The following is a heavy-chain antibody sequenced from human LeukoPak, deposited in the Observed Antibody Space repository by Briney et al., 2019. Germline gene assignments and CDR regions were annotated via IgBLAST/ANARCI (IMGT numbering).Heavy chain of an antibody. CDR2: INHSGST. V-gene: IGHV4-34*01. CDR3: ARGPHQYGSGWYSRFNWFDP. D-gene: IGHD6-19*01. CDR1: GGSFSGYY. J-gene: IGHJ5*02. Sequence: SETLSLTCAVYGGSFSGYYWSWIRQPPGKGLEWIGEINHSGSTNYNPSLKSRVTISVDTSKNQFSLKLSSVTAADTAVYYCARGPHQYGSGWYSRFNWFDPWGQGTLVTVSS.